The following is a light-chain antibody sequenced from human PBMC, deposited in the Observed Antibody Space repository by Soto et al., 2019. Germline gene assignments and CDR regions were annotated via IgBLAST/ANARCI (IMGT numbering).Light chain of an antibody. CDR2: RAS. Sequence: EIVMTHSPATLSVSPGETATLSCKTSQSVDSLLAWYQQKPGQAPRLLIYRASTRTTGIPARFSGSGSGTEFTLTINSLQSEDFEVYYCQQYNNGPITFGQGTRMEIK. V-gene: IGKV3-15*01. J-gene: IGKJ5*01. CDR3: QQYNNGPIT. CDR1: QSVDSL.